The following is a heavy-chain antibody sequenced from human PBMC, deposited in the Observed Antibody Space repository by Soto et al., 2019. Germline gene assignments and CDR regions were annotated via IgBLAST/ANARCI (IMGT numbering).Heavy chain of an antibody. D-gene: IGHD4-17*01. CDR2: ISSSSTI. Sequence: GGSLRLSCAASGFTFSSYSMNWVRQAPGKGLEWVSYISSSSTIYYADSVKGRFTISRDNAKNSLYLQMNSLRAEDTAVYYCARWATVTTEGGTYYYYYYMDVWGKGTTVTVSS. CDR3: ARWATVTTEGGTYYYYYYMDV. CDR1: GFTFSSYS. V-gene: IGHV3-48*01. J-gene: IGHJ6*03.